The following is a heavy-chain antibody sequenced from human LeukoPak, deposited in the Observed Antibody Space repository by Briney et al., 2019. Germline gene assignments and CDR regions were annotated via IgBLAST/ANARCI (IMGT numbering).Heavy chain of an antibody. D-gene: IGHD3-10*01. CDR2: IWYDGSNK. CDR3: ARDYYYGSGSYLDY. Sequence: GGSLRLSCAASGFTFSNAWMSWVRQAPGKGLEWVAVIWYDGSNKYYADSVKGRFTISRDNSKNTLYLQMNSLRAEDTAVYYCARDYYYGSGSYLDYWGQGTLVTVSS. CDR1: GFTFSNAW. J-gene: IGHJ4*02. V-gene: IGHV3-33*08.